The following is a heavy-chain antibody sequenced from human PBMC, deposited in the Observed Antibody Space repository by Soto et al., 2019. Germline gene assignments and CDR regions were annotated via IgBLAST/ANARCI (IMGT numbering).Heavy chain of an antibody. CDR1: GGSISSYY. Sequence: ETLSLTCTVSGGSISSYYWSWIRQPPGKGLEWIGYIYYSGSTNYNPSLKSRVTISVYTSKNQFSLKLSSVTAADTAVYYCARHRTKTGYCSGGSCYGGGFYYYYYMDVWGKGTTVTVSS. CDR3: ARHRTKTGYCSGGSCYGGGFYYYYYMDV. V-gene: IGHV4-59*08. CDR2: IYYSGST. J-gene: IGHJ6*03. D-gene: IGHD2-15*01.